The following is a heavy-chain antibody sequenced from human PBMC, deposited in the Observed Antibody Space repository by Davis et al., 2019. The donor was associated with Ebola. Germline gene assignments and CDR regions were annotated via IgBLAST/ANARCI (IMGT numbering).Heavy chain of an antibody. D-gene: IGHD5-18*01. V-gene: IGHV4-34*01. CDR3: ARGAAMVTKFDY. CDR1: GGSFSGYY. Sequence: SETLSLTCAVYGGSFSGYYWSWIRQPPGKGLEWIGEINHSGSTNYNPSLKSRVTISVDTSKNQFSLKLRSVTAADTAVYYCARGAAMVTKFDYWGQGTLVTVSS. J-gene: IGHJ4*02. CDR2: INHSGST.